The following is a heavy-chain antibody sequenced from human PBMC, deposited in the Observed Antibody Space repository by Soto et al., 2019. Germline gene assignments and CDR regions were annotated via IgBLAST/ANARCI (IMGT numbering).Heavy chain of an antibody. CDR3: ARAAYSSSWYADF. CDR2: INTDVSNS. D-gene: IGHD6-13*01. CDR1: GFTFSRYW. Sequence: EMQLVESGGGLVQPGESLRLSCAASGFTFSRYWMHWVRQSPEKGLVWVSHINTDVSNSNYADSVKGRFTISRDNAKNTLYLQMDGLEAEDTALYYCARAAYSSSWYADFWGQGALVSVSS. J-gene: IGHJ4*02. V-gene: IGHV3-74*02.